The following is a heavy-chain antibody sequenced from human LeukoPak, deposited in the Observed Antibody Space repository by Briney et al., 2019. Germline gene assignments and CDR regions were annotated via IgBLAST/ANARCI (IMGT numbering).Heavy chain of an antibody. CDR1: GFTFSNAW. Sequence: GGSLRLSCAASGFTFSNAWVTWVRQAPGKGLEWVGHIKSRTDGGTTHYAAPVKGRFTISRDDSRNMVYLQMNSLKTEDTAVYYCATTVGAIAGMDYWGQGALVTVSS. J-gene: IGHJ4*02. CDR3: ATTVGAIAGMDY. CDR2: IKSRTDGGTT. V-gene: IGHV3-15*01. D-gene: IGHD1-26*01.